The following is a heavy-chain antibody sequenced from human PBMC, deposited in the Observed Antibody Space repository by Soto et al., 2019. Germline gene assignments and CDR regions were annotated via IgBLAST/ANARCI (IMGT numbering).Heavy chain of an antibody. CDR1: GFTVSSYA. CDR3: ARGYYDSSGVIDY. CDR2: ISYDGSNK. Sequence: QVQLVESGGGVVQHGRSLRLSCAASGFTVSSYAMHWVRQAPGKGLEWVAVISYDGSNKYYADSVKGRFTISRDNSKNTLYLQMNSLRAEDTAVYYCARGYYDSSGVIDYWGQGTLVTVSS. J-gene: IGHJ4*02. V-gene: IGHV3-30-3*01. D-gene: IGHD3-22*01.